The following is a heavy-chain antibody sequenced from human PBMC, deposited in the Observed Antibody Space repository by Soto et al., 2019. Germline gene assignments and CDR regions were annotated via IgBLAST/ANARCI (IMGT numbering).Heavy chain of an antibody. D-gene: IGHD3-3*01. J-gene: IGHJ4*02. CDR3: TRDLDWLLFDY. Sequence: EVQLVESGGALVQPGGSLRLSCVASGFSFSNYVMHWVRQVPGKGLVWVSRVSHDGAFTTYADSVKGRFTISRDNSTNTLDLQMNRLRADDTAVYYGTRDLDWLLFDYWGQGTLVTVSS. CDR1: GFSFSNYV. CDR2: VSHDGAFT. V-gene: IGHV3-74*01.